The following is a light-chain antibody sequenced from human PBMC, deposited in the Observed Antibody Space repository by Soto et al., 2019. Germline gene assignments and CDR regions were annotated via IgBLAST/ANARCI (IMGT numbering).Light chain of an antibody. J-gene: IGLJ1*01. CDR3: VSYKSSTNDV. CDR1: SSDVGGSNF. V-gene: IGLV2-14*03. Sequence: QSALAQPASVSDSPGQSITISCTGTSSDVGGSNFVSWYQQHPGKPPKLIIYDVANRPSGVSNRFSGSKSGSTASLIISRLQTEDEADYYCVSYKSSTNDVYGTGTQVTVL. CDR2: DVA.